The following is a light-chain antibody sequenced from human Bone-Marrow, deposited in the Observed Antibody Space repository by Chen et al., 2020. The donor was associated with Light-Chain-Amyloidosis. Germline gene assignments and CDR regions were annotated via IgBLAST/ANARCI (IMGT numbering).Light chain of an antibody. CDR1: SGSISTNY. V-gene: IGLV6-57*01. J-gene: IGLJ3*02. CDR2: EDD. CDR3: QSYQGSSQGV. Sequence: NFMLTQPHSVSDSPGQTVVISCTRSSGSISTNYVQWYQQRPGSSPTTVIYEDDQRPSGVPDRFSGSIDRSSNSASLTISGLKAEDEADYYCQSYQGSSQGVFGGGTKLTVL.